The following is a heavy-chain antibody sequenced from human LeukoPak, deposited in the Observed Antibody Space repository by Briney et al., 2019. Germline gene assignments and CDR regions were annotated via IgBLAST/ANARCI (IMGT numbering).Heavy chain of an antibody. D-gene: IGHD2-2*01. V-gene: IGHV4-61*02. J-gene: IGHJ4*02. CDR2: IYTSGST. CDR3: AREDIVVVPAAETTKIDY. CDR1: GGSISSGSYY. Sequence: SETLSLTCTVSGGSISSGSYYWSWIRQPAGKGLEWIGRIYTSGSTNYNPSLKSRVTISVDTSKSQFSLKLSSVTAADTAVYYCAREDIVVVPAAETTKIDYWGQGTLVTVSS.